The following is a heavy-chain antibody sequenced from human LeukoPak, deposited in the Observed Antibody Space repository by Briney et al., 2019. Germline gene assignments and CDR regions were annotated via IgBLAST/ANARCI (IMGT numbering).Heavy chain of an antibody. CDR3: ARESSVPYYYGSGSSFDY. CDR1: GYTFTSYA. V-gene: IGHV1-3*01. CDR2: INAGNGNT. Sequence: VASVKVSCKASGYTFTSYAMHWVRQAPGQRLEWMGWINAGNGNTKYSQKFQGRVTITRDTSASTAYMELSSLRSEDTAVYYCARESSVPYYYGSGSSFDYWGQGTLVTVSS. J-gene: IGHJ4*02. D-gene: IGHD3-10*01.